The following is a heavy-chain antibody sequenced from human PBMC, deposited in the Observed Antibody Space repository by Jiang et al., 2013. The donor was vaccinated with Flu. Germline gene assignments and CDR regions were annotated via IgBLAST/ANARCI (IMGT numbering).Heavy chain of an antibody. Sequence: ASGFSFSSYAMHWVRQAPGKGLEWVAVISYDGSNKYYADSVKGRFTISRDNSKNTVYLQMSSLRPDDTAVYYCARSTIWPHYSYYGMNVWGQGTTVIVSS. J-gene: IGHJ6*02. V-gene: IGHV3-30-3*01. D-gene: IGHD5-24*01. CDR2: ISYDGSNK. CDR3: ARSTIWPHYSYYGMNV. CDR1: GFSFSSYA.